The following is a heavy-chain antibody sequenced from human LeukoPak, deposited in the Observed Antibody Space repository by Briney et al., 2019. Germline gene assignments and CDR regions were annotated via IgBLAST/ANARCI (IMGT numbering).Heavy chain of an antibody. CDR2: ISGSGGST. Sequence: GGSLRLSCAASGFTFSSYAMNWVRQAPGKGLEWVSAISGSGGSTYYADSVKGRFTISRDNSKNTLYLQMNSLRAEDTAVYYCSRNAYNYGSGSYGANGMDVWGQGTTVTVSS. J-gene: IGHJ6*02. V-gene: IGHV3-23*01. CDR1: GFTFSSYA. CDR3: SRNAYNYGSGSYGANGMDV. D-gene: IGHD3-10*01.